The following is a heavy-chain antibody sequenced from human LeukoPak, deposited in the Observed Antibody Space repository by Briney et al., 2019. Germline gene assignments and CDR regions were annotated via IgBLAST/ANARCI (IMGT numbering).Heavy chain of an antibody. D-gene: IGHD2-15*01. Sequence: PGGSLRLSCAASGFTFSSYWMSWVRQAPGKGLEWVANIKQDGSEKYYVDSVKGRFTISRDNAKNSLYLQMNSLRAEDTAVYYCARILSGGSCQPPCMVGANFDYWGQGTLVTVSS. CDR3: ARILSGGSCQPPCMVGANFDY. V-gene: IGHV3-7*01. J-gene: IGHJ4*02. CDR2: IKQDGSEK. CDR1: GFTFSSYW.